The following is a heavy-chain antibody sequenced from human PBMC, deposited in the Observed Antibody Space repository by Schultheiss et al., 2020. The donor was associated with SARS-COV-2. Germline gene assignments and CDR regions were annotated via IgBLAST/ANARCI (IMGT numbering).Heavy chain of an antibody. Sequence: SETLSLTCTVSGGSISSGGYYWSWIRQHPGKGLEWVGYIHYSGSTYYNPSLKSRVTISVDTSKNQFSLKLSSVTAADTAVYYCAREDYYYYYGMDVWGQGTTVTVSS. CDR2: IHYSGST. V-gene: IGHV4-31*03. CDR1: GGSISSGGYY. CDR3: AREDYYYYYGMDV. J-gene: IGHJ6*02.